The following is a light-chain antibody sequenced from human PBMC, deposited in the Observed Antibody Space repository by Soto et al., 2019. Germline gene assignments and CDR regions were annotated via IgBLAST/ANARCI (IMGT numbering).Light chain of an antibody. CDR3: QQRSNWIT. Sequence: EIVLTQSPATLSLYPGERATLSCRASQSVSRYLAWYQQKPGQAPRILMYDTSYRATGIPARLSGSGSGTDFTLTISSLEPEDFAVYYCQQRSNWITFGQGTRLEI. CDR2: DTS. V-gene: IGKV3-11*01. J-gene: IGKJ5*01. CDR1: QSVSRY.